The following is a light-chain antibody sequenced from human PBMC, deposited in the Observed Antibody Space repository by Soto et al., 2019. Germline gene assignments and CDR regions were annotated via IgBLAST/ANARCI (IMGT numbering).Light chain of an antibody. CDR1: ESVRNNS. Sequence: ELVLTQSPGTLSLSPGERATLSCRANESVRNNSLAWYQQQPGQPPRLLIFGASSRATGIPARITGIGSGADFSLTISRLEPADFAVYFWHHYGYGADTFGQGTKLEIK. CDR2: GAS. V-gene: IGKV3-20*01. J-gene: IGKJ2*01. CDR3: HHYGYGADT.